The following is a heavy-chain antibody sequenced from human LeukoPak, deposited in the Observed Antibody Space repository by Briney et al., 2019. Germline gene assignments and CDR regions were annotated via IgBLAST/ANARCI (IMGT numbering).Heavy chain of an antibody. Sequence: ASVKVSCKASGYTFTSYGISWVRQAPGQRLEWMGWINAGNGNTKYSQEFQGRVAITRDTSASTAYMELSSLRSEDMAVYYCARDRSYSSGWADAFDIWGQGTMVTVSS. V-gene: IGHV1-3*03. CDR3: ARDRSYSSGWADAFDI. CDR2: INAGNGNT. D-gene: IGHD6-19*01. CDR1: GYTFTSYG. J-gene: IGHJ3*02.